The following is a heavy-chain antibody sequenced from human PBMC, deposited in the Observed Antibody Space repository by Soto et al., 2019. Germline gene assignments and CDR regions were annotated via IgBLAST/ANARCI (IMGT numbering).Heavy chain of an antibody. D-gene: IGHD3-9*01. CDR2: INAGNGNT. CDR3: ARGYYDILTVGRFDP. CDR1: GYTFTSYA. J-gene: IGHJ5*02. V-gene: IGHV1-3*01. Sequence: GASVKVSCKASGYTFTSYAMHWVRQAPGQRLEWMGWINAGNGNTKYSQKFRGRVTITRDTSASTAYMELSSLRSEDTAVYYCARGYYDILTVGRFDPWGQGTLVTVSS.